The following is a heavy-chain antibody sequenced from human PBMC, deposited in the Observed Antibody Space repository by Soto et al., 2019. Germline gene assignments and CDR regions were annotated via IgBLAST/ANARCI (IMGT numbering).Heavy chain of an antibody. D-gene: IGHD3-10*01. Sequence: QVQLQESGPGLVKPSQTLSLTCTVSGGSISSGGYYWSWIRQHPGKGLEWIGYIYYSGSTYYNPSLKGRVTIPVDTSKNQFSLKLSSVTAADTAVYYCARGYYGRGDTPFDYWGQGTLVTVSS. V-gene: IGHV4-31*03. CDR1: GGSISSGGYY. CDR2: IYYSGST. J-gene: IGHJ4*02. CDR3: ARGYYGRGDTPFDY.